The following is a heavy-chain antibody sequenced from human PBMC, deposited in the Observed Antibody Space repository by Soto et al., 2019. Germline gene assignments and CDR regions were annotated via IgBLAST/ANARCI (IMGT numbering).Heavy chain of an antibody. V-gene: IGHV4-34*12. J-gene: IGHJ4*02. Sequence: SETLSLTCGVSGVSLSDYYWSWLRQPPGKGLEWIGEILPSGSTNYNPSLTSRVTISKDTSKSHFSLKLTSVTAADTAVYYCARLNYFAASPFDLWGQGTLVTVSS. CDR1: GVSLSDYY. CDR2: ILPSGST. CDR3: ARLNYFAASPFDL. D-gene: IGHD2-15*01.